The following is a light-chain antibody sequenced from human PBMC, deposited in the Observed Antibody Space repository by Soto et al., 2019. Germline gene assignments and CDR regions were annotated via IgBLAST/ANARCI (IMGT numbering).Light chain of an antibody. CDR3: QQTYSTLYT. J-gene: IGKJ2*01. V-gene: IGKV1-39*01. CDR2: LAS. CDR1: QTISRY. Sequence: DIQMTQSPSSLSASVGDRVTITCRASQTISRYLNWYQHKPGKAPKLLIYLASSLQSGVPSRFSGRGSGTDFALTITSLQPEDVATYYCQQTYSTLYTFGQGTKLDIK.